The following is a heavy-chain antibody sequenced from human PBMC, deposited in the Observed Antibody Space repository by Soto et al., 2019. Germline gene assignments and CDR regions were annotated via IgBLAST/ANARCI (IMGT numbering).Heavy chain of an antibody. D-gene: IGHD6-6*01. CDR1: GASISSYY. Sequence: ETLSRACPVSGASISSYYWNWIRQPAGKGLEWIGRIYTSGSTNYNPSLKSRVTMSVDTSKNQFSLKLSSVTAADTAVYYCARGRTEPVPVSGDFDYWGQGTLVTVSS. V-gene: IGHV4-4*07. CDR3: ARGRTEPVPVSGDFDY. J-gene: IGHJ4*02. CDR2: IYTSGST.